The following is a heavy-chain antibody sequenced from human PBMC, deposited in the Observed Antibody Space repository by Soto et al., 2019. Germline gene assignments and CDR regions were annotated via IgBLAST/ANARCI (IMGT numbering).Heavy chain of an antibody. CDR3: ARERIAAAGTFFDY. V-gene: IGHV3-66*01. J-gene: IGHJ4*02. CDR2: IYSGGST. CDR1: GFTVSSNY. D-gene: IGHD6-13*01. Sequence: EVQLVESGGGLVQPGGSLRLSCAASGFTVSSNYMSWVRQAPGMGLEWVSVIYSGGSTYYADSVKGRFTISRDNSKNTLNLQMNGLRAEDTAVNYCARERIAAAGTFFDYWGKGTLVTVSS.